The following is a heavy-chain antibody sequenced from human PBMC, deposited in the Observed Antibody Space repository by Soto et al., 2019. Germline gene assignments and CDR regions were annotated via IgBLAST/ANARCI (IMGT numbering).Heavy chain of an antibody. CDR2: IYYSGST. V-gene: IGHV4-59*01. D-gene: IGHD6-6*01. CDR1: GGSISSYY. CDR3: ARAEASPLDFDY. J-gene: IGHJ4*02. Sequence: PSETLSLTCTVSGGSISSYYWSWIRQPPGKGLEWIGYIYYSGSTNYNPSLKSRVTISVDTSKNQFSLKLSSVTAADTAVYYCARAEASPLDFDYWGQGTLVTVSS.